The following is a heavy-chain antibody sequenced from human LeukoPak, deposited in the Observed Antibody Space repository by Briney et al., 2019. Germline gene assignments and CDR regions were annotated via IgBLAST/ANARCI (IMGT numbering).Heavy chain of an antibody. J-gene: IGHJ4*02. V-gene: IGHV4-4*07. D-gene: IGHD6-19*01. CDR1: GGSISSSY. CDR3: ARLSSSSAWIPFDY. CDR2: MYISGNT. Sequence: PSETLSLTCTVSGGSISSSYWSWLRQPAGKGLEWIGRMYISGNTNSNPSLENRVTMSLDTAKNQFSLKLSSVTAADTAVYYCARLSSSSAWIPFDYWGQGTLVTVSS.